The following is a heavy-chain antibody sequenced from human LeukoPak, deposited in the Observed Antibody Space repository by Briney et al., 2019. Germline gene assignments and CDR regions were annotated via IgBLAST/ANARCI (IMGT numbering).Heavy chain of an antibody. D-gene: IGHD3-10*02. V-gene: IGHV3-48*03. Sequence: GGSLRLSCAASGFTFSTFAMVWVRQPPGKGLEWVSYISSSGSTIYYADSVKGRFTISRDNAKNSLYLQMNSLRAEDTAVYYCAELGITMIGGVWGKGTTVTISS. CDR1: GFTFSTFA. J-gene: IGHJ6*04. CDR2: ISSSGSTI. CDR3: AELGITMIGGV.